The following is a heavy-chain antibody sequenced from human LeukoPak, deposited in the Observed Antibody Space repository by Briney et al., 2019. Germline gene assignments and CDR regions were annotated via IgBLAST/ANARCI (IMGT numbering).Heavy chain of an antibody. J-gene: IGHJ4*02. Sequence: PSETLSLTCTVSSGSISSSSYYWGWIRQPPGKGLEWIGSIYYSGSTYYNPSLKSRVTISVDTSKNQFSLKLSSVTAADTAVYYCARERGRVGGYFDYWGQGTLVTVSS. CDR2: IYYSGST. CDR1: SGSISSSSYY. CDR3: ARERGRVGGYFDY. V-gene: IGHV4-39*07. D-gene: IGHD3-16*01.